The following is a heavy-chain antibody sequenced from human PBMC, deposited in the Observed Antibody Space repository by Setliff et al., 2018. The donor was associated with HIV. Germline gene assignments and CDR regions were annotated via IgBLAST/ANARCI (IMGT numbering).Heavy chain of an antibody. Sequence: ASVKVSCKASGGAFNSHTFTWVRQAPGQGLEWMGRIIPILGIPNYAQNFQGRLTMSADKSTRTAYLELSSLRSDDSAVYFCAKEQEIGSYLDPWGQGTLVTVSS. CDR2: IIPILGIP. D-gene: IGHD2-2*02. V-gene: IGHV1-69*04. J-gene: IGHJ5*02. CDR3: AKEQEIGSYLDP. CDR1: GGAFNSHT.